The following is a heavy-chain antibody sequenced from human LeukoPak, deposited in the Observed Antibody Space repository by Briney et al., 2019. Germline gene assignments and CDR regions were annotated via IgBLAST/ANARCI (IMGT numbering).Heavy chain of an antibody. V-gene: IGHV3-7*03. CDR2: INHNGNVN. CDR3: ARGGGLDV. Sequence: GGALRLSCAASGVTFSSYWMKWARQAPGKGLEWVASINHNGNVNYYVDSVKGRFTISRDNAKNSLYLQMSNLRAEDTAVYFCARGGGLDVWGQGATVTVSS. J-gene: IGHJ6*02. D-gene: IGHD3-16*01. CDR1: GVTFSSYW.